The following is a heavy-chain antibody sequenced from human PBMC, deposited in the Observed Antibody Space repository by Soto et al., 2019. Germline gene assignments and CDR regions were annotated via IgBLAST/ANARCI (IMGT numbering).Heavy chain of an antibody. V-gene: IGHV4-31*03. D-gene: IGHD6-13*01. Sequence: QVQLQESGPGLVKPSQTLSLTCTVSGGSISSGGYYWSWIRQHPGKGLEWIGYIYYSGSTYYNPSLKSRVTISVDTSKNQFSLKLSSVTAADTAVYYCAKTGYSRSRLYLDWFDPWGQGTLVTVSS. J-gene: IGHJ5*02. CDR2: IYYSGST. CDR3: AKTGYSRSRLYLDWFDP. CDR1: GGSISSGGYY.